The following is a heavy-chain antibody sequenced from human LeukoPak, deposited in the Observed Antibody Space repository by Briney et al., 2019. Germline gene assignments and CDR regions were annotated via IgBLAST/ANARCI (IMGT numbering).Heavy chain of an antibody. CDR2: FDPEDGET. Sequence: ASVKVSCKVSGYALTELSMHWVRQAPGKGLEWMGGFDPEDGETIYAQKFQGRVTMTEDTSTDTAYMELSSLRSEDTAVYYCATGGYRYGSLFDYWGQGTLVTVSS. J-gene: IGHJ4*02. V-gene: IGHV1-24*01. D-gene: IGHD5-18*01. CDR1: GYALTELS. CDR3: ATGGYRYGSLFDY.